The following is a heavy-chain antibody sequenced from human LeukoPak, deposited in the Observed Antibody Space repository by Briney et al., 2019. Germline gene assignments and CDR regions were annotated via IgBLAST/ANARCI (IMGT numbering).Heavy chain of an antibody. CDR2: ISGSGGST. D-gene: IGHD6-19*01. CDR1: GFTFSNYW. CDR3: AKGWSSGWYDY. Sequence: GGSLRLSCAASGFTFSNYWMSWVRQAPGKGLEWVSAISGSGGSTYYADSVKGRFTISRDNSKNTLYLQMNSLRAEDTAVYYCAKGWSSGWYDYWGQGTLVTVSS. V-gene: IGHV3-23*01. J-gene: IGHJ4*02.